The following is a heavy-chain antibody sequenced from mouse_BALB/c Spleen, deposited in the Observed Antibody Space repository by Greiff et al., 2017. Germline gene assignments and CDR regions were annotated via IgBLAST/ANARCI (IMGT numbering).Heavy chain of an antibody. V-gene: IGHV5-15*02. D-gene: IGHD1-1*01. CDR2: ISNLAYSI. CDR3: ARDYYGSRYFDV. CDR1: GFTFSDYG. J-gene: IGHJ1*01. Sequence: EVKVVESGGGLVQPGGSRKLSCAASGFTFSDYGMAWVRQAPGKGPEWVAFISNLAYSIYYADTVTGRFTISRENAKNTLYLEMSSLRSEDTAMYYCARDYYGSRYFDVWGAGTTVTVSS.